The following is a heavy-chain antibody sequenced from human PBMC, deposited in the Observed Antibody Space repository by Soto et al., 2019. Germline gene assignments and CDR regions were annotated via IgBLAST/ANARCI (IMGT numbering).Heavy chain of an antibody. V-gene: IGHV4-39*01. J-gene: IGHJ4*02. CDR3: ARLRHPHMVRGVFDY. D-gene: IGHD3-10*01. Sequence: QLQLQESGPGLVKPSETLSLTCTVSGGSISSSSYYWGWIRQPPGKWLEWIGSIYYSGSTYYNPYLKSRVTIAVDTSNNQFSLKLSSVTAADTAVYYCARLRHPHMVRGVFDYWGQGTMVTVSS. CDR1: GGSISSSSYY. CDR2: IYYSGST.